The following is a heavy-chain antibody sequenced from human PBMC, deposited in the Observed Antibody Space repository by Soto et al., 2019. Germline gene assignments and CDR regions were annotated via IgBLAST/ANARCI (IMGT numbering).Heavy chain of an antibody. J-gene: IGHJ6*02. D-gene: IGHD2-21*02. CDR3: ARDLVVTAIRYYYYYYGMDV. Sequence: PSETLSLTCAVYGGSFSGYYWSWIRQPPGKGLEWIGEINHSGSTNYNPSLKSRVTISVDTSKNQFSLKLSSVTAADTAVYYCARDLVVTAIRYYYYYYGMDVWGQGTTVTVSS. CDR2: INHSGST. V-gene: IGHV4-34*01. CDR1: GGSFSGYY.